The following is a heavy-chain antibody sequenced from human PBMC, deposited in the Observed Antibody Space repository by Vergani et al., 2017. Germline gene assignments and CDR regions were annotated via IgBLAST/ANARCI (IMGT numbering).Heavy chain of an antibody. CDR3: ARGPYGGSIYSSDQMDV. CDR1: GGSISSYY. J-gene: IGHJ6*04. D-gene: IGHD4-23*01. Sequence: QVQLQESGPGLVKPSETLSLTCTVSGGSISSYYWSWIRQPPGKGLEWIGYISYSGGTNYNSSLKSRVTVSVDTCENQFSLKLSSVTAADTAVYYCARGPYGGSIYSSDQMDVGGEGTTVTVSS. V-gene: IGHV4-59*01. CDR2: ISYSGGT.